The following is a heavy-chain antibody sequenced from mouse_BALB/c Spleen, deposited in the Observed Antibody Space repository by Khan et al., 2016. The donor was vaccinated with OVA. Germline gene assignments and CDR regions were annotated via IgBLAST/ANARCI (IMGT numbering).Heavy chain of an antibody. CDR2: VNPNNGDT. CDR1: GYSFTVYY. Sequence: VQLQQSGPDLVKPGASVKISCKASGYSFTVYYMTWVKQSHGKSPEWIGRVNPNNGDTNYNQNFKGKAILTVDKSSNTAYMELSSLTSEDSAVLYCARGYDFMPYWGQGTLVTVSA. J-gene: IGHJ3*01. D-gene: IGHD1-2*01. V-gene: IGHV1-26*01. CDR3: ARGYDFMPY.